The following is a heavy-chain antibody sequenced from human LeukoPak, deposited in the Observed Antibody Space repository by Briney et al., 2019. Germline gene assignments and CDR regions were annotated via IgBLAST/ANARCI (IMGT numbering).Heavy chain of an antibody. D-gene: IGHD6-13*01. V-gene: IGHV3-23*01. Sequence: GGSLRLSCAASGFTFSSYGMSWVRQAPGKGLEWVSAISGSGGSTYYADSVKGRFTISRDNSKNTLYLQMNSLRAEDTAVYYCAKKDSSSWGYYYYYYYMDVWGKGTTVTVSS. J-gene: IGHJ6*03. CDR3: AKKDSSSWGYYYYYYYMDV. CDR2: ISGSGGST. CDR1: GFTFSSYG.